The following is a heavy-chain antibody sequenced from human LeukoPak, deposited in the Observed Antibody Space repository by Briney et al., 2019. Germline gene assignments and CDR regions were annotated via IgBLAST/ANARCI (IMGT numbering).Heavy chain of an antibody. D-gene: IGHD6-19*01. Sequence: GGSLRLSCAASGFTFSSNLMHWVRQGPGKGLVWVSRINNDESVTSCADSVKGRFTISRDNAKNSLYLQMNSLRAEDTALYYCAKDIKWGGSGFDYWGQGTLVTVSS. CDR2: INNDESVT. J-gene: IGHJ4*02. CDR1: GFTFSSNL. V-gene: IGHV3-74*01. CDR3: AKDIKWGGSGFDY.